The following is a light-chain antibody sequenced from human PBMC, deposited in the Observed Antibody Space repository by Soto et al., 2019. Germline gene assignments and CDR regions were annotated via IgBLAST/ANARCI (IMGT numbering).Light chain of an antibody. CDR3: SSYAGDYNLYV. Sequence: QSALTKPPSASGSPGQSVTISCPGTSSDVGGYNYVSWYQHHPGKALKLLIYEVSKRPSGVPDRFSGSKSANTASLTVSGLQAVDEADYFCSSYAGDYNLYVFGTGTKVTVL. J-gene: IGLJ1*01. CDR2: EVS. CDR1: SSDVGGYNY. V-gene: IGLV2-8*01.